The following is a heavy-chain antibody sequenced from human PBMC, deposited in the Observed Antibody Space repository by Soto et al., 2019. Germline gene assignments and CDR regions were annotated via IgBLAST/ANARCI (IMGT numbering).Heavy chain of an antibody. CDR3: ARRYGGKFDY. J-gene: IGHJ4*02. Sequence: KPSETLSLTCTVSGGSISNYYWSWVRQPPGKGLEWIGYIYDSGSTNYNPSLKSRVTISVDTSKNQFSLKLTSVTAADTAVYYCARRYGGKFDYWGQRTLVTVSS. CDR1: GGSISNYY. CDR2: IYDSGST. D-gene: IGHD1-26*01. V-gene: IGHV4-59*01.